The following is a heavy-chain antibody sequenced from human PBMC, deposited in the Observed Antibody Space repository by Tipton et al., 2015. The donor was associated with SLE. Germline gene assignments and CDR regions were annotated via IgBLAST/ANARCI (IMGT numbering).Heavy chain of an antibody. CDR1: GGSFSGLY. Sequence: TLSLTCAVYGGSFSGLYWSWVRPPPRKGVGGGWENNHSGSTNYNPSLKSRVTITVDTSKNQFSLKRSSVTAADTAVYYCARVRPPLSIFGVVKGTDYYYMDVWGKGTTVTVSS. CDR2: NNHSGST. CDR3: ARVRPPLSIFGVVKGTDYYYMDV. D-gene: IGHD3-3*01. J-gene: IGHJ6*03. V-gene: IGHV4-34*01.